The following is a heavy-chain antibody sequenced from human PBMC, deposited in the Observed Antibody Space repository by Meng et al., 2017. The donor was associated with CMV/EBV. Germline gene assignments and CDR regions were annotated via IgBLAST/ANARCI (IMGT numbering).Heavy chain of an antibody. CDR3: ARGAIYCSGGSCYSGKYDY. Sequence: SQTLSLTCAVYGGSFSGYYCSWIRQPPGKGLEWIGEINHSGSTNYNPSLKSRVTISVDTSKNQFPLKLSSVTAADTAVYYCARGAIYCSGGSCYSGKYDYWGQGTLVTVSS. D-gene: IGHD2-15*01. J-gene: IGHJ4*02. CDR2: INHSGST. V-gene: IGHV4-34*01. CDR1: GGSFSGYY.